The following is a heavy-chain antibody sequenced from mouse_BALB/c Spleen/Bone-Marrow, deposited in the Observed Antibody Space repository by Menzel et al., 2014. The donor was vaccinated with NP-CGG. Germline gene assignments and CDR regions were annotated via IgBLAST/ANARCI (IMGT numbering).Heavy chain of an antibody. Sequence: VQLKESGAELVKPGASVKLSCTASGFNIKDTYMHWVKQRPEQGLEWIGRIDPANGNTKYDPKFQGKATITADKSSNTAHLQLSSLTSEDTAVYYCATTDSSGAFAYWGQGTLVTVSA. J-gene: IGHJ3*01. D-gene: IGHD3-2*01. CDR3: ATTDSSGAFAY. CDR1: GFNIKDTY. V-gene: IGHV14-3*02. CDR2: IDPANGNT.